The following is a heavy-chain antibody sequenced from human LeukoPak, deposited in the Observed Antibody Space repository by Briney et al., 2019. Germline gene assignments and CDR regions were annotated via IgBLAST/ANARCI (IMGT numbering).Heavy chain of an antibody. CDR1: GGSFSGYY. V-gene: IGHV4-34*01. CDR3: ARGGHYYGSGSPDWLDP. CDR2: INHSGST. D-gene: IGHD3-10*01. Sequence: SETLSLTCAVYGGSFSGYYWSWIRQPPGKGLEWIGEINHSGSTNYNPSLKSRVTISVDTSKNQFSLKLSSATAADTAVYYCARGGHYYGSGSPDWLDPWGQGTLVTVSS. J-gene: IGHJ5*02.